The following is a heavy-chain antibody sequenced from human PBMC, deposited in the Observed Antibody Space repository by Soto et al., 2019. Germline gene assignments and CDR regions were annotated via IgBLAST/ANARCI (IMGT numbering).Heavy chain of an antibody. CDR1: GFTVSSNY. Sequence: EVQLVESGGGLVQPGGSLRLSCAASGFTVSSNYMSWVRQAPGKGLEWVSVIYSGGSTYYADSVKGRFTISRHNSKNTLYLQMNSLRAEDTAVYYCARGRSYHYYYYMDVWGKGTTVTVSS. D-gene: IGHD1-26*01. CDR2: IYSGGST. V-gene: IGHV3-53*04. J-gene: IGHJ6*03. CDR3: ARGRSYHYYYYMDV.